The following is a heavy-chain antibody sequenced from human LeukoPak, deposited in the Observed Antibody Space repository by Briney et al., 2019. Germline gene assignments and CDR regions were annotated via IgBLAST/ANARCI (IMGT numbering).Heavy chain of an antibody. V-gene: IGHV3-48*02. CDR3: ARDGGGISGTYHYAFEI. J-gene: IGHJ3*02. D-gene: IGHD1-26*01. CDR1: GFTLRDYN. Sequence: GGSLRLSCSASGFTLRDYNMNWVRQAPGKGLERVSYINGRGSTFTYADSVNGRFTISRDNARNSLYLQMNSLRDEDTAVYYCARDGGGISGTYHYAFEIWGQGTMVTVSS. CDR2: INGRGSTF.